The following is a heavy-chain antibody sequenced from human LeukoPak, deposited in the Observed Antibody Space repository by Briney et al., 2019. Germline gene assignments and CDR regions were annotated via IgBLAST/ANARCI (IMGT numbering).Heavy chain of an antibody. V-gene: IGHV4-59*08. CDR2: IYYSGST. J-gene: IGHJ6*02. Sequence: SETLCLTCTVSGGSISSYYWSWIRQPPGKGLEWIGYIYYSGSTNYNPSLKSRVTISVDTSKNQFSLKLSSVTAADTAVYYCARGSVDIVATIIDVWGQGTTVTVSS. CDR1: GGSISSYY. D-gene: IGHD5-12*01. CDR3: ARGSVDIVATIIDV.